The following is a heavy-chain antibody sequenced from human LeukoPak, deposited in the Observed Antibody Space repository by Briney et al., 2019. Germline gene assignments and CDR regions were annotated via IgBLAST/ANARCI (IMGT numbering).Heavy chain of an antibody. CDR2: IRYDGSNK. Sequence: PGGSLRLSCAASGFTFSSYGMHWVRQAPGKGLEWVAFIRYDGSNKYYADSVKGRFTISRDNSKNTLYLQMNGLRAEDTAVYYCAKDGPWFGELWVDYWGQGTLVTVSS. V-gene: IGHV3-30*02. CDR3: AKDGPWFGELWVDY. D-gene: IGHD3-10*01. CDR1: GFTFSSYG. J-gene: IGHJ4*02.